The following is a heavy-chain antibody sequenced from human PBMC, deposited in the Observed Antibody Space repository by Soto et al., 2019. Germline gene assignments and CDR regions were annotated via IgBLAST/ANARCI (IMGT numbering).Heavy chain of an antibody. V-gene: IGHV3-15*01. CDR3: TTFSTTYNWNDYFDY. Sequence: GGSLRLSCAASGFTFSNAWMSWVRQAPGKGLEWVGRIKSKTDGGTTDYAAPVKGRFTISRDDSKNTLYLQMNSLKTEDTAVYYCTTFSTTYNWNDYFDYWGQGTLVTVSS. D-gene: IGHD1-1*01. CDR2: IKSKTDGGTT. J-gene: IGHJ4*02. CDR1: GFTFSNAW.